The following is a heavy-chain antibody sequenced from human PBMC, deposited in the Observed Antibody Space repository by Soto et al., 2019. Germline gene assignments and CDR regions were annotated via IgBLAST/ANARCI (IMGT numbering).Heavy chain of an antibody. CDR1: GYTFTGYY. CDR3: ARDFGRYCTNGVCYPQILAFDI. V-gene: IGHV1-2*04. Sequence: ASVKVSCKASGYTFTGYYMHWVRQAPGQGLEWMGWINPNSGGTNYAQKFQGWVTMTRDTSISTAYMELSRLRSDDTAVYYCARDFGRYCTNGVCYPQILAFDIWGQGTMVTVSS. J-gene: IGHJ3*02. CDR2: INPNSGGT. D-gene: IGHD2-8*01.